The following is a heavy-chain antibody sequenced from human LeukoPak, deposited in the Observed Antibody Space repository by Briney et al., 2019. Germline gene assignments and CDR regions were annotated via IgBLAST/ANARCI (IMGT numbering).Heavy chain of an antibody. J-gene: IGHJ4*02. CDR2: ISGDGTET. CDR3: AKGGHYSFFDY. Sequence: GGSLRLSCTASGLILRNYAMTWVRQAPRKGLEWVSTISGDGTETFYADSVKGRFTISRDNSKNTHYLQMSSLRAEDTGIYYCAKGGHYSFFDYWGQGTLVTVSS. D-gene: IGHD4-11*01. V-gene: IGHV3-23*01. CDR1: GLILRNYA.